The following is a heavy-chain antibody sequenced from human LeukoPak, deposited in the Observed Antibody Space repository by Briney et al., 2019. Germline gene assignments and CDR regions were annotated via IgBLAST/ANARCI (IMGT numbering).Heavy chain of an antibody. CDR3: ARGEEGDWFDP. V-gene: IGHV3-53*01. J-gene: IGHJ5*02. CDR2: IYSGGST. CDR1: GFTFSSYA. Sequence: PGGSLRLSCAASGFTFSSYAMSWARQAPGKGLEWVSVIYSGGSTYYADSVKGRFTISRDNSKNTLYLQMNSLRVEDTAVYYCARGEEGDWFDPWGQGTLVTVSS.